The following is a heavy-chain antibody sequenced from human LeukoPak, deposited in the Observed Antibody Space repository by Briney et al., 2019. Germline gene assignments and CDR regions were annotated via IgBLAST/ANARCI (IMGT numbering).Heavy chain of an antibody. J-gene: IGHJ4*02. CDR3: AKDMSRGYSYGSGRFDY. CDR2: ISGSGSST. CDR1: GFTFSSYA. Sequence: QTGGSLRLSCAASGFTFSSYAMSWVRQAPGKGLEWVSAISGSGSSTYYADSVKGRFTISRDNSKNTLYLQMNSLRAEDTAVYYCAKDMSRGYSYGSGRFDYWGQGTLVTVSS. V-gene: IGHV3-23*01. D-gene: IGHD5-18*01.